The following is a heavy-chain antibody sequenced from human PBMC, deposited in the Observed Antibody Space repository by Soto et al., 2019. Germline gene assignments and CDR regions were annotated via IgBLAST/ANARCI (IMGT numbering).Heavy chain of an antibody. D-gene: IGHD5-18*01. CDR3: ARLKQGYAVA. J-gene: IGHJ5*02. CDR2: MNANSGNT. Sequence: QVQLVQSGAEVKKPGASVKVSCKASGYTFTSYDINWVRLATGQGLEWMGWMNANSGNTAYAQKFQGRVTMTRNTSRSTAYMEMSSLSYEDTAVYYCARLKQGYAVAWGQGTLVTVSS. CDR1: GYTFTSYD. V-gene: IGHV1-8*01.